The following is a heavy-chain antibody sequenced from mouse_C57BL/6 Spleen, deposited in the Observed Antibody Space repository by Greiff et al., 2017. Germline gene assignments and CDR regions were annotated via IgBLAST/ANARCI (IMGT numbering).Heavy chain of an antibody. J-gene: IGHJ1*03. V-gene: IGHV3-6*01. CDR2: ISYDGSN. D-gene: IGHD1-1*02. CDR3: ARDRRNYGPDWYFDV. CDR1: GYSITSGYY. Sequence: EVKLEESGPGLVKPSQSLSLTCSVTGYSITSGYYWNWIRQFPGNKLEWMGYISYDGSNNYNPSLKNRISITRDTSKNQFFLKLNSVTTEDTATYYCARDRRNYGPDWYFDVWGTGTTVTVSS.